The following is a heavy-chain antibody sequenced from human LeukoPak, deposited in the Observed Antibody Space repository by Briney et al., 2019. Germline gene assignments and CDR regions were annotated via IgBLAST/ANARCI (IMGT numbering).Heavy chain of an antibody. V-gene: IGHV4-30-4*08. Sequence: SQTLSLTCTVSGGSISSGGYYWSWIRQPPGKGLEWIVYIYYSGSTYYNPSLKSRVTISVDTSKNQFSLKLSSVTAADTAVYYCARDNRGSWYVYYYYGMDVWGQGTTVTVSS. CDR3: ARDNRGSWYVYYYYGMDV. CDR1: GGSISSGGYY. D-gene: IGHD6-13*01. CDR2: IYYSGST. J-gene: IGHJ6*02.